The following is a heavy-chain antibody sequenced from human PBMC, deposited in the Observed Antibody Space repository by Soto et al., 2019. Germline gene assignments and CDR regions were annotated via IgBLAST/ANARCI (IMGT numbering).Heavy chain of an antibody. CDR2: IYYSGST. V-gene: IGHV4-31*03. Sequence: PSETLSLTCTVSGGSTSSGGYYWSWIRQHPGKGLEWIGYIYYSGSTYYNPSLKSRVTISVDTSKNQFSLKLSSATAADTAVYYCAVGAILATSYNWFDPWGQGTLVTVSS. J-gene: IGHJ5*02. D-gene: IGHD3-16*01. CDR3: AVGAILATSYNWFDP. CDR1: GGSTSSGGYY.